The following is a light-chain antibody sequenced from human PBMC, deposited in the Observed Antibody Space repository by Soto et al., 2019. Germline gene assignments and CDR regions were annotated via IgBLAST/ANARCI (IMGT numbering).Light chain of an antibody. Sequence: EIVLTQSPGTLSLSPLERSTLSFISFHILSNNIYLAWYQQKPGHAPRLLIHGASSRATGIPNRFSGSGSGTDFTLTISRLEPEDFAVYYCQQYGNSPQTFGQGTKVDIK. J-gene: IGKJ1*01. V-gene: IGKV3-20*01. CDR1: HILSNNIY. CDR3: QQYGNSPQT. CDR2: GAS.